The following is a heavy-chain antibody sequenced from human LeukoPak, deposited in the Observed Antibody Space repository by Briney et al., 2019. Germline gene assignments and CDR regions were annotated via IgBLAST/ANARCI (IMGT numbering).Heavy chain of an antibody. D-gene: IGHD6-13*01. CDR2: ISYDGSNK. Sequence: GGSLRLSCAASGFTFSSYGMHWVRQAPGKGLEWVAVISYDGSNKYYADSVKGRFTISRDNSKNTLYLQVNSLRAEDTAVYYCAKDLGQLGYYYYYYGMDVWGQGTTVTVSS. J-gene: IGHJ6*02. V-gene: IGHV3-30*18. CDR3: AKDLGQLGYYYYYYGMDV. CDR1: GFTFSSYG.